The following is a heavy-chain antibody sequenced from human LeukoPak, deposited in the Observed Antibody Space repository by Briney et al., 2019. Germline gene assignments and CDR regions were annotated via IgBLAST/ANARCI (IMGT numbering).Heavy chain of an antibody. CDR3: ARDSTFYYYMDV. V-gene: IGHV1-69*01. CDR1: GGTFSSYA. Sequence: SVKVSYKASGGTFSSYAISWARQAPGQGLEWMGGIIPIFGTANYAQKFQGRVTITADESTSTAYMELSSLRSEDTAVYYCARDSTFYYYMDVWGKGTTVTISS. J-gene: IGHJ6*03. CDR2: IIPIFGTA. D-gene: IGHD1-1*01.